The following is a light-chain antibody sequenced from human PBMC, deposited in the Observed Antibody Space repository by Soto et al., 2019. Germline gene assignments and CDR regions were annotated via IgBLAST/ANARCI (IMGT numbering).Light chain of an antibody. CDR1: SSDVGCYNY. CDR2: DVS. J-gene: IGLJ2*01. CDR3: SSYTTSGTLV. Sequence: QSALTQPASVSGSPGQSITISRTGTSSDVGCYNYFSWYQQHPGKAPKRMIYDVSNRASGVSNRVSGSKSGNTASLTISGLRAEDEADYYCSSYTTSGTLVFGGGTKLTVL. V-gene: IGLV2-14*01.